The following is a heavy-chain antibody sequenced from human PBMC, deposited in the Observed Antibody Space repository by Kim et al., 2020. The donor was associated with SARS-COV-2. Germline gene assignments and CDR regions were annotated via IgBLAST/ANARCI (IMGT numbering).Heavy chain of an antibody. J-gene: IGHJ4*02. CDR1: GFTFSSYS. V-gene: IGHV3-48*02. CDR3: VKEILCSGGACYSGWRD. D-gene: IGHD2-21*02. Sequence: GGSLRLSCAASGFTFSSYSMNWVRQAPGKGLEWVSYISSSSSSSIYYADSVKGRFTTSRDNAKNSLYLQMNRLRDEDTAVYYCVKEILCSGGACYSGWRDWGQGTLVTVSS. CDR2: ISSSSSSSI.